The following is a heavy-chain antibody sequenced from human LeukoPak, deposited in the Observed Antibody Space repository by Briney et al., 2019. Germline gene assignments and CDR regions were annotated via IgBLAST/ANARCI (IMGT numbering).Heavy chain of an antibody. CDR2: FDPEDGET. CDR3: TSTYYDFWSGSETDY. J-gene: IGHJ4*02. Sequence: ASVTVSCKVSGYTLTELSMHWVRQAPGKGLEWMGGFDPEDGETIYAQKFQGRVTMTEDTSTDTAYMELSSLRSEDTAVYYCTSTYYDFWSGSETDYWGQGTLVTVSS. D-gene: IGHD3-3*01. V-gene: IGHV1-24*01. CDR1: GYTLTELS.